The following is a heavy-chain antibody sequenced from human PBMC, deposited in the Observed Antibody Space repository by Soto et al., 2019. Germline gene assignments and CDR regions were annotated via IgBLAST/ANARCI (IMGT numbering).Heavy chain of an antibody. CDR2: IYSGGNT. Sequence: QPGGSLRLSCAASGFTVSSNYMSWVRQAPGKGLEWVSVIYSGGNTYYADSVKGRFTISRDNSKNTLYLQMNSLRAEDTAVYYCARATSGWYGGNYWGQGTLVTVSS. J-gene: IGHJ4*02. V-gene: IGHV3-66*01. CDR1: GFTVSSNY. CDR3: ARATSGWYGGNY. D-gene: IGHD6-19*01.